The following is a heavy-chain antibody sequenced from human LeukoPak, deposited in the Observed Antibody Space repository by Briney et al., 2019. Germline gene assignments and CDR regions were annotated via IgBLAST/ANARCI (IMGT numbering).Heavy chain of an antibody. Sequence: GRSLRLSXAASGFTFEDYAMHWVRQAPGKGLEWVSGISWNSGSIGYADSVKGRFTISRDNAKNSLYLQMNSLRAEDMALYYCAKDAGIAAGWGAFDIWGQGTMVTVSS. CDR1: GFTFEDYA. D-gene: IGHD6-13*01. CDR3: AKDAGIAAGWGAFDI. J-gene: IGHJ3*02. V-gene: IGHV3-9*03. CDR2: ISWNSGSI.